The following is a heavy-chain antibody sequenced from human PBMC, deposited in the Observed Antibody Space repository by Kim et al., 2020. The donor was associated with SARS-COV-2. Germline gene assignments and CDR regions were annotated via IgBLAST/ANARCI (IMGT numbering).Heavy chain of an antibody. V-gene: IGHV1-18*01. D-gene: IGHD1-26*01. J-gene: IGHJ4*02. Sequence: NYAQKLQGRVTMTTDTSTSTAYMELRSLRSDDTAVYYCARASGSYSNFDYWGQGTLVTVSS. CDR3: ARASGSYSNFDY.